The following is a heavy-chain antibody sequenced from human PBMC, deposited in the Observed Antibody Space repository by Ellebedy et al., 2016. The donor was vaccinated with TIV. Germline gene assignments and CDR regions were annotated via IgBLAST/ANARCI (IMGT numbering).Heavy chain of an antibody. Sequence: AASVKVSCKASGGTSSSYAISWVRQAPGQGLEWMGGIIPMYGAANYAQKFQGRVTITADESTSTAYMELSRLRSDDTAVYYCARDGGQRGYDSSGYYFDDYWGQGTLVTVSS. CDR1: GGTSSSYA. D-gene: IGHD3-22*01. CDR2: IIPMYGAA. V-gene: IGHV1-69*13. CDR3: ARDGGQRGYDSSGYYFDDY. J-gene: IGHJ4*02.